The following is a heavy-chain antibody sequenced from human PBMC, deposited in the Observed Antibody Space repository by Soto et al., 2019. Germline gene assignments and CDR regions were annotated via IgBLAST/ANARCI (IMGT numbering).Heavy chain of an antibody. J-gene: IGHJ6*02. V-gene: IGHV3-30*18. D-gene: IGHD6-13*01. CDR3: AKAPYGSWPYYYYYGMDV. CDR2: ISYDGSNK. Sequence: ESGGGVVQPGRSLRLSCAASGFTFSSYGMHWVRQAPGKGLEWVAVISYDGSNKYYADSVKGRFTISRDNSKNTLYLQMNSLRAEDTAVYYCAKAPYGSWPYYYYYGMDVWGQGTTVTVSS. CDR1: GFTFSSYG.